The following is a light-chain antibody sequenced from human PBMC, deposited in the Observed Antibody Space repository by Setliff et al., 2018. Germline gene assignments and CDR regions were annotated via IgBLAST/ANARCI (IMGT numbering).Light chain of an antibody. J-gene: IGLJ1*01. V-gene: IGLV2-14*01. Sequence: QSVLTQPASVSGSPGQSITISCTGTSSDVGYYNYVSWYQQHPGKAPKLMIYEVSNRPSGVSNRFSGSKSGNTASLTISGLQAEDEADYYCSSYTRSSTRVFGTGTKVTV. CDR3: SSYTRSSTRV. CDR1: SSDVGYYNY. CDR2: EVS.